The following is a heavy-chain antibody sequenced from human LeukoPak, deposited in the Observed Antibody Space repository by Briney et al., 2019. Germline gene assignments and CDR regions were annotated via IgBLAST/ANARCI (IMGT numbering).Heavy chain of an antibody. D-gene: IGHD6-19*01. CDR1: GYSISSGYY. J-gene: IGHJ4*02. Sequence: SETLSLTCTVSGYSISSGYYWGWIRQPPGQGLEWIGSIYYSGTTSYNPSLKSRVTISVDMSKNHFSLRLRSVTAADTAMYYCARGTLYRGWSYYLDFWGQGSQVTVSS. CDR3: ARGTLYRGWSYYLDF. V-gene: IGHV4-38-2*02. CDR2: IYYSGTT.